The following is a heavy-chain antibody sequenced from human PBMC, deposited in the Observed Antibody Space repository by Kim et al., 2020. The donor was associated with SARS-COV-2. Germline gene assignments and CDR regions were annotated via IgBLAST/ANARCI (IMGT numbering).Heavy chain of an antibody. Sequence: GGSLRLSCAASGFTFSRYAMSWVRQAPGKGPEWIAAVNNGGNAYYADSAKGRFTVSRDNNRNTLDLQMNSLTAEDTALYFCAKDHLSSGWPTFDSWGQGT. J-gene: IGHJ4*02. CDR1: GFTFSRYA. V-gene: IGHV3-23*01. CDR2: VNNGGNA. CDR3: AKDHLSSGWPTFDS. D-gene: IGHD3-22*01.